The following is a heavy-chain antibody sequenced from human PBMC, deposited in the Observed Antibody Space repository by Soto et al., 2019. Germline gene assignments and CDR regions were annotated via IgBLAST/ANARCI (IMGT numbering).Heavy chain of an antibody. D-gene: IGHD3-10*01. CDR1: GGTFSSYA. Sequence: QVQLVQSGAEEKRPGSSVKVSCKASGGTFSSYAISWVRQAPGQGLEWMGGIIPIFGTANYAQKFQGRVTITADESTSTACMELSSLRSDDTAVYYCARKGPGRGYYYYCMDVWGQGTTVTVSS. V-gene: IGHV1-69*01. CDR3: ARKGPGRGYYYYCMDV. CDR2: IIPIFGTA. J-gene: IGHJ6*02.